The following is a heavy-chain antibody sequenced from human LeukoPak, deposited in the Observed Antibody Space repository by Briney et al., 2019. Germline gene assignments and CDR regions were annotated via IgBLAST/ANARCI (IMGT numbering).Heavy chain of an antibody. J-gene: IGHJ4*02. Sequence: SETLSLTCAVYGGSFSGYYWSWIRQPPGKGLEWIGEINHSGSTNYNPSLKSRVTISVDTSKNQFSLKLSSVTAADTAVYYCARRDRRFIAAAGKRFDYWGQGTLVTVSS. CDR1: GGSFSGYY. CDR2: INHSGST. D-gene: IGHD6-13*01. CDR3: ARRDRRFIAAAGKRFDY. V-gene: IGHV4-34*01.